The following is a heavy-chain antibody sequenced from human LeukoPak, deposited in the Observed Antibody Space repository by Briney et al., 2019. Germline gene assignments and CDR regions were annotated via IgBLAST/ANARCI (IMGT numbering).Heavy chain of an antibody. CDR3: AKVGDYYGSGSYIA. J-gene: IGHJ5*02. D-gene: IGHD3-10*01. CDR2: ISGSGGST. CDR1: GFTFSSYA. Sequence: GGSLRLSCAASGFTFSSYAMSWVRQAPGKGLEWVSAISGSGGSTYYADSVKGRFTISRDNSKNTLYLQMNSLRAEDTAVYYCAKVGDYYGSGSYIAWGQGTLVTVSS. V-gene: IGHV3-23*01.